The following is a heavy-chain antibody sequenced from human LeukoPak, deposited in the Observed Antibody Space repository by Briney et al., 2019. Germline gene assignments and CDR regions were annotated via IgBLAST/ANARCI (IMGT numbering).Heavy chain of an antibody. J-gene: IGHJ3*02. CDR3: ARQGAGKRPTIVFDI. CDR1: GGSITNHY. D-gene: IGHD3-16*02. Sequence: SETLSLTCTVSGGSITNHYWTWIRQTPGKGLEWIGYVSHRGSTNYHPSLASRVTISLDTSKNHFSLNLKSVTAADTAGYYCARQGAGKRPTIVFDIWGQGTMVTVSS. V-gene: IGHV4-59*08. CDR2: VSHRGST.